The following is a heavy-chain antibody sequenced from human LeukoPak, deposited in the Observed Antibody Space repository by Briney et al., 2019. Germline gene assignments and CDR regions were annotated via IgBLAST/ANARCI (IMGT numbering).Heavy chain of an antibody. CDR1: GDSISSGDYY. CDR3: ASLGLDWGSYRPFDY. CDR2: IYYSGST. V-gene: IGHV4-30-4*02. D-gene: IGHD3-16*02. Sequence: SETLSLTCTVSGDSISSGDYYWSWIRQPPGKGLEWIGYIYYSGSTYYNPSLKSRITIAVDTSKNQFSLKLSSVTAADTAVYYCASLGLDWGSYRPFDYWGQGTLVTVSS. J-gene: IGHJ4*02.